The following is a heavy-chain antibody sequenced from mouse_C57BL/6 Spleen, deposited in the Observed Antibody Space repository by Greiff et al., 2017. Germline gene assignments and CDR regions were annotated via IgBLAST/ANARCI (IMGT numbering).Heavy chain of an antibody. J-gene: IGHJ1*03. Sequence: QVHVKQSGAELVKPGASVKLSCKASGYTFTSYWMHWVKQRPGQGLEWIGMIHPNSGSTNYNEKFKSKATLTVDKSSSTAYMQLSSLTSEDSAVYYCAPITTVVGPYFDVWGTGTTVTVSS. D-gene: IGHD1-1*01. CDR3: APITTVVGPYFDV. CDR2: IHPNSGST. CDR1: GYTFTSYW. V-gene: IGHV1-64*01.